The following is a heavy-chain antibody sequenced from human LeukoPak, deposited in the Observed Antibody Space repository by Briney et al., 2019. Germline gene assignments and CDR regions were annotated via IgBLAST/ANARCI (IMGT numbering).Heavy chain of an antibody. CDR2: IKQDGSEK. J-gene: IGHJ4*02. Sequence: GALRLSCAASGFTFSSYWMNWVRQAPGKGLEWVANIKQDGSEKYYVDSVKGRFTISRDNAKNSLYLQMNSLRAEDTAVYYCARGDFWSGYPVDYWGQGTLVTVSS. CDR3: ARGDFWSGYPVDY. D-gene: IGHD3-3*01. V-gene: IGHV3-7*01. CDR1: GFTFSSYW.